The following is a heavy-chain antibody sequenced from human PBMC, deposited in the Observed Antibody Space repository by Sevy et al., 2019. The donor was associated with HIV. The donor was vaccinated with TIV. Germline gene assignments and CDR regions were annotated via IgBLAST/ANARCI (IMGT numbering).Heavy chain of an antibody. Sequence: GGSLRLSCAPSGFTFSSYWINWVRQAPGEGLEWVANINQGGNQKHYMDSVKGRFTISRDNAENAVYLQMNSLRVEDTAVYYCARGPSGAAAGRFDSWGQGTLVTVSS. D-gene: IGHD6-13*01. CDR3: ARGPSGAAAGRFDS. J-gene: IGHJ4*02. V-gene: IGHV3-7*01. CDR2: INQGGNQK. CDR1: GFTFSSYW.